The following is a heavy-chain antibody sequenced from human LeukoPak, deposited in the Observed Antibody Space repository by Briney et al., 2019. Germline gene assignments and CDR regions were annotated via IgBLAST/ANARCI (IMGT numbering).Heavy chain of an antibody. V-gene: IGHV3-48*04. CDR2: ITGSSSSK. D-gene: IGHD3-22*01. J-gene: IGHJ5*02. Sequence: PGGSLRLSCAASGSTFSAYSMNWVRQAPGKGLECVASITGSSSSKVYADSVKGRFTISRDNAKNSLYLQMNSLRAEDAAVYYCARGVGYYDSSGYHWGQGTLVTVSS. CDR3: ARGVGYYDSSGYH. CDR1: GSTFSAYS.